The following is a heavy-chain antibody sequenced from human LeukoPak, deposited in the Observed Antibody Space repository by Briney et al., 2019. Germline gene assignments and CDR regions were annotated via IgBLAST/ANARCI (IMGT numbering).Heavy chain of an antibody. Sequence: GGSLRLSCAASGFTFSSYAMSWVRQAPGKGLEWVAFIPYDGSNKYYADSVKGRFTISRDNSKNTLYLQMTSLRPEDTAVYYCAKDERCSSASCYVIRYYYYAMDVWGQGTTVTVSS. CDR3: AKDERCSSASCYVIRYYYYAMDV. CDR1: GFTFSSYA. J-gene: IGHJ6*02. CDR2: IPYDGSNK. D-gene: IGHD2-2*01. V-gene: IGHV3-30*02.